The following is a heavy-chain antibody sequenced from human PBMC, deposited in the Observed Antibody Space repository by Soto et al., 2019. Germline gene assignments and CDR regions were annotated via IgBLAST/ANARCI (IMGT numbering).Heavy chain of an antibody. CDR1: GFTFNIYA. CDR3: AKDRADYGDYEFDY. Sequence: GSLRLSCAASGFTFNIYAKSWVRQAPGKGLEWVSAIIGSGGSTYYADSVKGRFTISRDNSKNTLYLQMNSLRAEDTAVYYCAKDRADYGDYEFDYWGQGTLVTVSS. J-gene: IGHJ4*02. CDR2: IIGSGGST. V-gene: IGHV3-23*01. D-gene: IGHD4-17*01.